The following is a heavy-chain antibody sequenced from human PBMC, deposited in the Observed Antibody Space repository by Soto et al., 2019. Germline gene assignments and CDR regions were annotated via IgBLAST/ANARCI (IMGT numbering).Heavy chain of an antibody. CDR2: INHSGST. CDR3: ARHWDDCSSTSCYSPTKRTNWYFDL. D-gene: IGHD2-2*01. J-gene: IGHJ2*01. V-gene: IGHV4-34*01. CDR1: GGSFSGYY. Sequence: QVQLQQWGAGLLKPSETLSLTCAVYGGSFSGYYWSWIRQPPGKGLEWIGEINHSGSTNYNPSLKSRVTISVDTSKNQFSLKLSSVTAADTAVYYCARHWDDCSSTSCYSPTKRTNWYFDLWGRGTLVTVSS.